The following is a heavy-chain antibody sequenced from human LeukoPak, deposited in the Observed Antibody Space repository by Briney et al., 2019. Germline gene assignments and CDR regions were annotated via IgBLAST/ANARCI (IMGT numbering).Heavy chain of an antibody. D-gene: IGHD3-22*01. CDR1: GFTFSSSA. CDR2: ISGSGGST. Sequence: GGSLRLSCAASGFTFSSSAMSWVRQAPGKGLEWVSVISGSGGSTYYADSVKGRFTISRDNSKNTLYLQMNSLRGEDTAVYYCARGCFYDRSPYCPFDYWGQGTLVTVSS. V-gene: IGHV3-23*01. J-gene: IGHJ4*02. CDR3: ARGCFYDRSPYCPFDY.